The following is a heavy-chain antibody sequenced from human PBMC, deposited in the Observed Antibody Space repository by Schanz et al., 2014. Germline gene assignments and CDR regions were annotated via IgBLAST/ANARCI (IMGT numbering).Heavy chain of an antibody. V-gene: IGHV3-48*01. D-gene: IGHD2-2*02. J-gene: IGHJ4*02. Sequence: EVQLVESGGGMVQPGRSLRLSCAASGFSFSSYTMSWVRQAPGKGLEWISYISSTSRATYYADSVKGRFTISRDNAKNSLFLQMNSLRAEDTAVYYCAGGEYQLLYGNWGQGTLVTVSS. CDR1: GFSFSSYT. CDR3: AGGEYQLLYGN. CDR2: ISSTSRAT.